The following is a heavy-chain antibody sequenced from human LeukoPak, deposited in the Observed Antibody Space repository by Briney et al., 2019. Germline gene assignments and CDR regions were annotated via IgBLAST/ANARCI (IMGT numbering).Heavy chain of an antibody. CDR2: INSDGSST. J-gene: IGHJ5*02. V-gene: IGHV3-74*01. Sequence: GGSLRLSCAASGFTFSSYWMHWVRQAPGKGLVWVSRINSDGSSTSYADSAKGRFTISRDNAKNTLYLQMNSLRAEDTAVYYCASKVSTGTTTVKGWFDPWGQGTLVTVSS. CDR1: GFTFSSYW. CDR3: ASKVSTGTTTVKGWFDP. D-gene: IGHD1-1*01.